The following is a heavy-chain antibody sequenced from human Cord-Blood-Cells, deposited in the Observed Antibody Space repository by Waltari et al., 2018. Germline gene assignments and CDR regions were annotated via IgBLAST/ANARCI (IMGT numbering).Heavy chain of an antibody. D-gene: IGHD2-2*01. CDR1: GYTFTGYY. V-gene: IGHV1-2*04. CDR2: INPNSGGT. CDR3: ARGDAEYCSSTSCYWYFDL. Sequence: QVQLVQSGAEVKKPGASVKVSCKASGYTFTGYYMHWVRQAPGQGLEWMGWINPNSGGTNYAQKFQGWVTMTRDTSISTAYMELSRLRSDDTAVYYCARGDAEYCSSTSCYWYFDLWGRGTLVTVSS. J-gene: IGHJ2*01.